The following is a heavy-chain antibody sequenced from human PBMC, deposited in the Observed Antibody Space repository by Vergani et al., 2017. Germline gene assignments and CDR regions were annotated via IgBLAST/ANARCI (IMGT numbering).Heavy chain of an antibody. J-gene: IGHJ4*02. V-gene: IGHV5-51*01. CDR2: IHPADSDT. CDR1: GYSFTNYW. CDR3: ARLYGRDSSGSKYFDY. Sequence: EVQLVQSGAEVKKPGESLTISCQISGYSFTNYWIGWVRQMPGKGLEWMGIIHPADSDTRYSPSFQGQVTSSVDKSISTAYLQRSSLRASDSAMYYCARLYGRDSSGSKYFDYWGQGTLVTVSS. D-gene: IGHD3-22*01.